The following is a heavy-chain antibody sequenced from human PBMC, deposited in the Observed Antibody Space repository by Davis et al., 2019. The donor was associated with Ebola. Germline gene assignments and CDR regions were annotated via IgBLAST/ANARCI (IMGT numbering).Heavy chain of an antibody. D-gene: IGHD4-17*01. Sequence: GGSLRLSCVASGFTLSTYGIHWVRQAPGKGLEWVALISYDGITKYYADSVKGRFTISRDSSKTTVSLQMNSLRAEDTAVYYCAKRGGLGDLLPDYWGQGTLVTVSS. V-gene: IGHV3-30*18. CDR2: ISYDGITK. J-gene: IGHJ4*02. CDR1: GFTLSTYG. CDR3: AKRGGLGDLLPDY.